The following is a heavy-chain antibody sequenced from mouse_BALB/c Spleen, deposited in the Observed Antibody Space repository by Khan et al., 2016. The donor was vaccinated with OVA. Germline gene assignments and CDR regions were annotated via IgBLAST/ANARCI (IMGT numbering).Heavy chain of an antibody. Sequence: EVELVESGGGLVQPGGSLKLSCAASGFTFSTNAMSWVRQTPEKRLEWVATISSGGSYSYYADSVKGRFTISRDNAKNTLYLQMSSLRSEDSAMYYCARQEGFFTPAWFAYWGQGTLVTVSA. CDR1: GFTFSTNA. J-gene: IGHJ3*01. V-gene: IGHV5-9-3*01. CDR3: ARQEGFFTPAWFAY. D-gene: IGHD1-2*01. CDR2: ISSGGSYS.